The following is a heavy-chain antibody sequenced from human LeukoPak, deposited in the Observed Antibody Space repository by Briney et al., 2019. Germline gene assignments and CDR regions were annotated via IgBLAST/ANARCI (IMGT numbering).Heavy chain of an antibody. CDR1: GFTFSSYW. CDR3: ASPYYYDSSGYSGGI. V-gene: IGHV3-74*01. Sequence: PGGSLRLSCAASGFTFSSYWMHWVRQAPGKGLVWVSRINSDGSSTSYADSVKGRFTISRDNAKNTLYLQMNSLRAEDTAVYYCASPYYYDSSGYSGGIWGQGTMVTVSS. CDR2: INSDGSST. D-gene: IGHD3-22*01. J-gene: IGHJ3*02.